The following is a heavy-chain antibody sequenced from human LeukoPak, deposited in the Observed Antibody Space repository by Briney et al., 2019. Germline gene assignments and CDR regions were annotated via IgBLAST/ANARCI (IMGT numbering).Heavy chain of an antibody. V-gene: IGHV1-69*13. D-gene: IGHD1-26*01. J-gene: IGHJ4*02. Sequence: SVKVSCKASGGTFSSYAISWVQQAPGQGLEWMGGIIPIFGTANYAQKFQGRVTITADESTSTAYMELSSLRSKDTAVYYCARGEWELSYFDYWGQGTLVTVSS. CDR1: GGTFSSYA. CDR2: IIPIFGTA. CDR3: ARGEWELSYFDY.